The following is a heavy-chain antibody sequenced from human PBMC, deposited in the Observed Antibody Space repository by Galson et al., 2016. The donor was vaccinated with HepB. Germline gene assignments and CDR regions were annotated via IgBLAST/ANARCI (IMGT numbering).Heavy chain of an antibody. CDR3: AKDRAKAGDYRPMDHYFDY. D-gene: IGHD3-10*01. CDR2: ISATGGST. V-gene: IGHV3-23*01. CDR1: GFTFSSYA. Sequence: SLRLSCAASGFTFSSYAMSWVRQAPGKGLEWVSVISATGGSTYYADSVKGRFTISRDNSKNTVYLQMNSLRAEDTAVYYCAKDRAKAGDYRPMDHYFDYWGQGTLVTVSS. J-gene: IGHJ4*02.